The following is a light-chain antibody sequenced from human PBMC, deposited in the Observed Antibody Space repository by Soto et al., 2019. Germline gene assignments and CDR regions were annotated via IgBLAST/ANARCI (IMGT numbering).Light chain of an antibody. CDR3: QQYGSSRWT. CDR1: QSVSSEK. V-gene: IGKV3-20*01. J-gene: IGKJ1*01. Sequence: EVVLTQSPGTLSLSPGERASLSCRASQSVSSEKLAWYQQKPGQAPRLLIFGASGRATGIPERFSGSGSGTDFSLTISRLEPEDSAVYYCQQYGSSRWTVGQGTKVDIK. CDR2: GAS.